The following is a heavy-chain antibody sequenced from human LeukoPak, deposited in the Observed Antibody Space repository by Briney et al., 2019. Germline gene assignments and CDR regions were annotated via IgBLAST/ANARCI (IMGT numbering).Heavy chain of an antibody. CDR3: AKEQGMITFGGVIVLDAFDI. D-gene: IGHD3-16*02. J-gene: IGHJ3*02. V-gene: IGHV3-30*02. Sequence: GGSLRLSCAASGFTFSSYGMHWVRQAPGKGLEWVAFIRYDGSNKYYADSVKGRFTISRDNSKNTLYLQMNSLRAEDTAVYYCAKEQGMITFGGVIVLDAFDIWGQGTMVTVSS. CDR2: IRYDGSNK. CDR1: GFTFSSYG.